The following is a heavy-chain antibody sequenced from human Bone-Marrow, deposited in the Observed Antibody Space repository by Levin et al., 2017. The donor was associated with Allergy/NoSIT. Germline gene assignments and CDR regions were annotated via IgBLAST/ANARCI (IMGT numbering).Heavy chain of an antibody. CDR1: GGSFSNYA. D-gene: IGHD2-8*02. Sequence: SVKVSCTASGGSFSNYAISWVRQAPGQGLEWMGGIRQIYGVTSYAQKFQGRLTIVADDSSSTAYMELSNLRSDDTALYYCATRVRTDRGVGYHFYYGMDVWGQGTSVTVSS. V-gene: IGHV1-69*13. CDR2: IRQIYGVT. J-gene: IGHJ6*02. CDR3: ATRVRTDRGVGYHFYYGMDV.